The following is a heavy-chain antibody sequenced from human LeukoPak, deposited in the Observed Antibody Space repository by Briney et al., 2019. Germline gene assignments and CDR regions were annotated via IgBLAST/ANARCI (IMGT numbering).Heavy chain of an antibody. CDR3: ARQDSSGWYVVDY. V-gene: IGHV4-59*08. Sequence: SETLSLTCTVSGGSISSYYWSWIRQPPGKGLEWIGYIYYSGSTNYNPSPKSRVTISVDTSKNQFSLKLSSVTAADTAVYYCARQDSSGWYVVDYWGQGTLVTVSS. D-gene: IGHD6-19*01. CDR1: GGSISSYY. CDR2: IYYSGST. J-gene: IGHJ4*02.